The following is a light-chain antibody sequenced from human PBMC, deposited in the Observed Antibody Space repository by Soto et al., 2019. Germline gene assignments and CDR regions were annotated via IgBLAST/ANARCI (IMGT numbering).Light chain of an antibody. Sequence: EIVLTQSPGTLSLSPGERATLSCRASQSVSSSYLAWYQQKPGQAPRLFICCASSRASGIPDWFSGSGSGRHCSITISRLEHEDLAVYYCQQYRSSHLYTFGKGTTLEIK. V-gene: IGKV3-20*01. CDR3: QQYRSSHLYT. CDR1: QSVSSSY. CDR2: CAS. J-gene: IGKJ2*01.